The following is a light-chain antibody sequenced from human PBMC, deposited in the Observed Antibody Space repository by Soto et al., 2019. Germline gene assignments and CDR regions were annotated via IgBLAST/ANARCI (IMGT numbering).Light chain of an antibody. CDR3: QQYGNPLT. Sequence: EIVLTQSPGTLSLSPGERATLSCRASQSVSSTYLAWYQQKPGQAPRLLIYGASSRATGIPDRFSGSGSGTDFTLTISRLEPEDFAVYYCQQYGNPLTFDQGTKVEIK. J-gene: IGKJ1*01. CDR2: GAS. V-gene: IGKV3-20*01. CDR1: QSVSSTY.